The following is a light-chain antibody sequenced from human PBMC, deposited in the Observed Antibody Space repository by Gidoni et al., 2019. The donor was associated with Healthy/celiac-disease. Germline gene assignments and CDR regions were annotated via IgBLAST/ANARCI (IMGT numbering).Light chain of an antibody. J-gene: IGLJ1*01. CDR2: DVS. CDR3: SSYTSSSTLYV. V-gene: IGLV2-14*03. CDR1: SSDVGGYNY. Sequence: QSALTQPASVSGSPGPSITISCTATSSDVGGYNYVSWYQQHPGKAPRLLIYDVSNRPSGVCNRFSGSKSGNTASLTISGLQAEDEADYYCSSYTSSSTLYVFGTGTKVTVL.